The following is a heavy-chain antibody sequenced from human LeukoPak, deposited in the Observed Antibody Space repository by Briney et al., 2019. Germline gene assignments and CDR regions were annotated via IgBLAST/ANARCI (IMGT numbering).Heavy chain of an antibody. V-gene: IGHV1-46*01. Sequence: GASVKVSCKASGYTFTDYYIHWVRQAPGQGLEWMGIINPSGGSRSYAQKFQGRVTLTRDMSTTTVYMEMNYLRSEDTAVYYCARGPPYGDYVRVWFDPWGQGTLVTVSS. D-gene: IGHD4-17*01. J-gene: IGHJ5*02. CDR3: ARGPPYGDYVRVWFDP. CDR2: INPSGGSR. CDR1: GYTFTDYY.